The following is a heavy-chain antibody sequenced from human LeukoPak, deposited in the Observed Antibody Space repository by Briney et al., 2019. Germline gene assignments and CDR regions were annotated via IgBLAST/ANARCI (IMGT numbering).Heavy chain of an antibody. V-gene: IGHV5-51*01. CDR2: IYPGDSDT. J-gene: IGHJ4*02. CDR1: GYSFTSYW. CDR3: ATYRGSPPRSFDY. Sequence: GESLKISCKGSGYSFTSYWIGWVRQMPGKGLEWMGIIYPGDSDTRYSPSFQGQVTISADKSISTAYLQWSSLKASVTAVYYCATYRGSPPRSFDYWGQGTLVTVSS. D-gene: IGHD1-26*01.